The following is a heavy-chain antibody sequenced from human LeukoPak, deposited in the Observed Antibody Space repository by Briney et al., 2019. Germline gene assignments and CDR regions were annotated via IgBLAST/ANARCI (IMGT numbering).Heavy chain of an antibody. J-gene: IGHJ1*01. CDR1: GGTFSSYA. CDR2: IIPVSGTA. V-gene: IGHV1-69*01. D-gene: IGHD2-2*01. CDR3: AREGVVVPAARH. Sequence: ASVKVSCKASGGTFSSYAISWVRQAPGQGLEWMGGIIPVSGTANYAQKFQGRVTITADESTSTAYMELSSLRSEDTAVYYCAREGVVVPAARHWGQGTLVTVSS.